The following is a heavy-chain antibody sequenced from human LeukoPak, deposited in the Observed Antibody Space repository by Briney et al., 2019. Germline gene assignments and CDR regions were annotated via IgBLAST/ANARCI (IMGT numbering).Heavy chain of an antibody. CDR1: GFTFSSYS. J-gene: IGHJ4*02. V-gene: IGHV3-48*02. D-gene: IGHD1-26*01. CDR3: ARLEWGATGGYFDY. CDR2: ISSSSSTI. Sequence: SGGSLRLSCAASGFTFSSYSMNWVRQAPGKGLEWVSYISSSSSTIYYADSVKGRFTISRDNAKNSLYLQMNSQRDEDTAVYYCARLEWGATGGYFDYWGQGTLVTVSS.